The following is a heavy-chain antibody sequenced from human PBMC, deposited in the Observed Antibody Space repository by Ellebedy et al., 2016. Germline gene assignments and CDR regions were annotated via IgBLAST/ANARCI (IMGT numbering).Heavy chain of an antibody. CDR1: GGSVSSGSYY. V-gene: IGHV4-61*01. J-gene: IGHJ4*02. Sequence: SETLSLXXTVSGGSVSSGSYYWSWIRQPPGKGLEWIGYIYYSGSTNYNPSLKSRVTISVDTSKNQFSLKLTSVTAADTAVYYCARESGAKGYDYWGQGTLVTVSS. CDR2: IYYSGST. D-gene: IGHD3-10*01. CDR3: ARESGAKGYDY.